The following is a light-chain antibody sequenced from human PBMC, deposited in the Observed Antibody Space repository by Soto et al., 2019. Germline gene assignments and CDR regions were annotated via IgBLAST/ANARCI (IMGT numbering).Light chain of an antibody. CDR1: QSVSSY. CDR2: GAS. V-gene: IGKV3D-15*01. CDR3: QHYNNGPLP. Sequence: TQLPATQPLSPGERAALSCRASQSVSSYLAWYQQKPGQAPRLLIYGASTRATGIPARFSGSGSGTEFTLTICSLQSEDFAVYSCQHYNNGPLPSGQGTRLEIK. J-gene: IGKJ5*01.